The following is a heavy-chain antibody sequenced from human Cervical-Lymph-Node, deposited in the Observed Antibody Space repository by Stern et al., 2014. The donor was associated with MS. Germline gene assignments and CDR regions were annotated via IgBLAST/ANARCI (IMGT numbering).Heavy chain of an antibody. V-gene: IGHV4-61*01. Sequence: VQLEESGPGLVKPSETLSLTCTVSGGSVSSGNYFWSWIRQPPGKGLEWIGYVSYSGSTNYNPSLKSRVTISVDTSKNQFSLKLTSVTAADTAVYYCARQSSGGYRWGQGTLVTVSS. CDR2: VSYSGST. J-gene: IGHJ4*02. CDR1: GGSVSSGNYF. D-gene: IGHD5-18*01. CDR3: ARQSSGGYR.